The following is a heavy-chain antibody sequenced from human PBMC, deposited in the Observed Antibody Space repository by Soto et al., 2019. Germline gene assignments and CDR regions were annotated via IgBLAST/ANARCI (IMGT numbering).Heavy chain of an antibody. V-gene: IGHV3-30*18. Sequence: PGGSLRLSCAASGFTFSAYGIHWVRQAPGKGLEWVAVISYDGSNKYYADSVKGRFTISRDNSKNTLYLQMNSLRAEDTAVYFCAKVTFSGDYYYSYGLDVWGQGTTVTVSS. D-gene: IGHD1-26*01. J-gene: IGHJ6*02. CDR2: ISYDGSNK. CDR1: GFTFSAYG. CDR3: AKVTFSGDYYYSYGLDV.